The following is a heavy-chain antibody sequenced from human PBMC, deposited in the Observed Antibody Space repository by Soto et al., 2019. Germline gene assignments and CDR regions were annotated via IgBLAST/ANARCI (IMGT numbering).Heavy chain of an antibody. V-gene: IGHV1-3*01. CDR3: ARDGWVTTNRFDP. J-gene: IGHJ5*02. D-gene: IGHD2-21*02. CDR1: GFTFSSYA. Sequence: QVQLVQSGAEVKKPGASVKLSGKASGFTFSSYAMHWVRQAPGQRLEWMGWIDAANGNIKYSEKFQGRVTITGDTSTSTAYMEFSSLRSEDTAVYYCARDGWVTTNRFDPWGQGTLVIVSS. CDR2: IDAANGNI.